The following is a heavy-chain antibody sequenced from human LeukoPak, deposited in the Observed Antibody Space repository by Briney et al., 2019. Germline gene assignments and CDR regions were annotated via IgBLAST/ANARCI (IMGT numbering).Heavy chain of an antibody. V-gene: IGHV1-18*01. CDR2: ISAYNGNT. CDR3: VRDQYSSSWSHYYYYYMDV. D-gene: IGHD6-13*01. J-gene: IGHJ6*03. CDR1: GYTFTSYG. Sequence: ASVKVSCKASGYTFTSYGISWVRQAPGQGLEWMGWISAYNGNTNYAQKLQGRVTMTTDTSTSTAYMELRSLRSDDTAVYYCVRDQYSSSWSHYYYYYMDVWGKGTTVTVSS.